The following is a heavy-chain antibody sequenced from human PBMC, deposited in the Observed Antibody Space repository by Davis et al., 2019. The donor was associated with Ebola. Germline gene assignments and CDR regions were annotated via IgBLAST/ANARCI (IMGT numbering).Heavy chain of an antibody. CDR2: IDPNSGGT. V-gene: IGHV1-2*02. J-gene: IGHJ5*02. Sequence: ASVKVSCKASGYTFTAYYMHWVRQAPGQGLEWMGWIDPNSGGTNYAQQFQGRVTMTRDKSINTAYMELSGLRSDDTAVYYCARGKIATTGTPWFDPWGQGTLVTVSS. D-gene: IGHD6-13*01. CDR3: ARGKIATTGTPWFDP. CDR1: GYTFTAYY.